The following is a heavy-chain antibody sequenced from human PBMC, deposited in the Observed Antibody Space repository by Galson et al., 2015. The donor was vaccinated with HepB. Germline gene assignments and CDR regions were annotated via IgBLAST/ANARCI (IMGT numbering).Heavy chain of an antibody. CDR2: ISGSGGST. Sequence: SLRLSCAASGFTFSSYAMSWVRQAPGKGLEWVSAISGSGGSTYYADSVKGRFTISRDNSKNTLYLQMNSLRAEDTAVYYCARSGGGLRFSGVRPHDYWGQGTLVTVSS. J-gene: IGHJ4*02. CDR3: ARSGGGLRFSGVRPHDY. CDR1: GFTFSSYA. V-gene: IGHV3-23*01. D-gene: IGHD3-3*01.